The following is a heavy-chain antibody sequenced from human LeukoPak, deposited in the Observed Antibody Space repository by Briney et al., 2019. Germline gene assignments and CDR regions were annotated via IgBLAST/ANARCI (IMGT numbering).Heavy chain of an antibody. J-gene: IGHJ4*02. D-gene: IGHD2-15*01. CDR3: AKDRWNVGYCSGGSCYSLDY. V-gene: IGHV3-23*01. CDR1: GFTFSSYA. Sequence: GGSLRLSCAASGFTFSSYAMSWVRQAPGKGLEWVSAISGSGGSTYYADSVKGRFTISRDNSKNTLYLQMNSLRAEDTAVYYCAKDRWNVGYCSGGSCYSLDYWGQGTLVTVSS. CDR2: ISGSGGST.